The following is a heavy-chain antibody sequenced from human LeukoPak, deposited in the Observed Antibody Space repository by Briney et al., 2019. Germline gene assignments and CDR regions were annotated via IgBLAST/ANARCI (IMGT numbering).Heavy chain of an antibody. CDR3: ATDYTIFGVVIPNFDY. CDR1: GFTFSSYG. J-gene: IGHJ4*02. V-gene: IGHV3-30*02. Sequence: GGSLRLSCAASGFTFSSYGMHWVRQAPGKGLEWVAFIRYDGSNKYYADSVKGRFTISRDNSKNTLYLQMNSLRAEDTAVYYCATDYTIFGVVIPNFDYWGQGTLVTVSS. D-gene: IGHD3-3*01. CDR2: IRYDGSNK.